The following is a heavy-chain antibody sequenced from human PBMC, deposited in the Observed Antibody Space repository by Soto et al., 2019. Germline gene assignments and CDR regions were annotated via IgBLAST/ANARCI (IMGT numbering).Heavy chain of an antibody. CDR2: IIPILGIA. CDR3: ARDRTYGGNSDNWFDP. CDR1: GGTFSSYT. Sequence: QVQLVQSGAEVKKPGSSVKVSCKASGGTFSSYTISWVRQAPGQGLEWMGRIIPILGIANYAQKFQGRVTITADKSTSTAYMALSSLRSGDTAVYYCARDRTYGGNSDNWFDPWGQGTLVTVSS. V-gene: IGHV1-69*08. J-gene: IGHJ5*02. D-gene: IGHD4-17*01.